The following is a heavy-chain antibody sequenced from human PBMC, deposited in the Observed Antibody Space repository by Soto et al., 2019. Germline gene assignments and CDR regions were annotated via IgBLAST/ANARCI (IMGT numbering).Heavy chain of an antibody. D-gene: IGHD6-6*01. J-gene: IGHJ6*03. V-gene: IGHV3-64*01. Sequence: GGSLRLSRAASGFTLRGYAMDWVRQAPGKGLEYVSGISSNGVGTYYANSAQGRFTISRDNSKNTVYLQMGSLRPEDMAVYYCARRSRPDFYYMDVWGKGTTVTVSS. CDR2: ISSNGVGT. CDR1: GFTLRGYA. CDR3: ARRSRPDFYYMDV.